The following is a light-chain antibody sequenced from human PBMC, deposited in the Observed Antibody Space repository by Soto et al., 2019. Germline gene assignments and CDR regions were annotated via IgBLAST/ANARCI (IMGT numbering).Light chain of an antibody. V-gene: IGLV1-40*01. J-gene: IGLJ1*01. CDR2: GNS. CDR3: QSYDSSLSGSCV. CDR1: SSNIGAGYD. Sequence: QTVVTQPPSVSGAPGQRVTISCTGSSSNIGAGYDVHWYQQLPGTAPKLLIYGNSTRPSGVPDRFSGSKSGTSASLAITGLQAEDEADYYCQSYDSSLSGSCVFGTGTKLTVL.